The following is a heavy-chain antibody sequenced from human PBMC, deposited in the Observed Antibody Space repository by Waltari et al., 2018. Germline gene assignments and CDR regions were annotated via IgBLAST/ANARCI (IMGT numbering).Heavy chain of an antibody. D-gene: IGHD4-17*01. CDR3: ARDDYGDYSGRFFQH. V-gene: IGHV4-30-4*08. CDR2: FYYTGST. Sequence: QVQLQESGPGLVKPSQTLSLSCTVSGDSITSGDYYWSWIRQPPGQGLEWIGNFYYTGSTYYNPSLESRVSISVDTSNKQFSLKLRSVTAADTAIYFCARDDYGDYSGRFFQHWGQGALVTASS. CDR1: GDSITSGDYY. J-gene: IGHJ1*01.